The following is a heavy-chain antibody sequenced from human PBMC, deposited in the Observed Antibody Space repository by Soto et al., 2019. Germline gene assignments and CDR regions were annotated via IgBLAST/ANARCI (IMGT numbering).Heavy chain of an antibody. V-gene: IGHV3-30*18. J-gene: IGHJ6*02. Sequence: PGGSLRLSCAASGSTFNTYGMHWVRQAPGKGLEWVAVVSFDGNNKYYADSVKDRFTISRDNSQNTLYLQMNSLRAEDTAVYYCAKDEEGCISSSCYSGYYGMDVWGQGTTVTVSS. CDR2: VSFDGNNK. CDR3: AKDEEGCISSSCYSGYYGMDV. D-gene: IGHD2-2*01. CDR1: GSTFNTYG.